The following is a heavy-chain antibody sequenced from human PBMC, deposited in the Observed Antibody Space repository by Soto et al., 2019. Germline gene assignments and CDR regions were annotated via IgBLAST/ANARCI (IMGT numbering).Heavy chain of an antibody. Sequence: QVQLVASGGGVVQPGRSLRLSCAASGFTFSSYGMHWVRQAPGKGLGWVAVIWYDESNKYYADSVRGRFTISRDNSKNTLCLKMNSLRAEDTAVYYCARDLMVRGVMPDYWGQGTLVTVSS. J-gene: IGHJ4*02. D-gene: IGHD3-10*01. CDR1: GFTFSSYG. CDR2: IWYDESNK. V-gene: IGHV3-33*01. CDR3: ARDLMVRGVMPDY.